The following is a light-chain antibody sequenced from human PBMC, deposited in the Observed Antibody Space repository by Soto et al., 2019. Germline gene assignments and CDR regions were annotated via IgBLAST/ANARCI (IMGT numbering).Light chain of an antibody. Sequence: DIQMTQSPTSLSASVGDRVTITCRASQTINNQLNWHQQKPGKAPKLLIYAASSLQSGVPSRFSDSGSGTAFTLTISSLQPEDFAPYYCPQTPSTLRYTFGHGTKLEIK. V-gene: IGKV1-39*01. J-gene: IGKJ2*01. CDR2: AAS. CDR3: PQTPSTLRYT. CDR1: QTINNQ.